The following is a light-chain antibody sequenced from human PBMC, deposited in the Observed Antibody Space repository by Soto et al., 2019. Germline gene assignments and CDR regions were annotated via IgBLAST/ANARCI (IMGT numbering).Light chain of an antibody. Sequence: SALTQPPSVSGSPGQSVTISCTGTSSDVGSYNRVSWYQQPPGTAPKLMIYEVSNRPSGVPDRFSGSKSGNTASLTISGLQAEDEADYYCSSYTSTSTYVFGTRTKVTVL. J-gene: IGLJ1*01. CDR3: SSYTSTSTYV. CDR2: EVS. CDR1: SSDVGSYNR. V-gene: IGLV2-18*02.